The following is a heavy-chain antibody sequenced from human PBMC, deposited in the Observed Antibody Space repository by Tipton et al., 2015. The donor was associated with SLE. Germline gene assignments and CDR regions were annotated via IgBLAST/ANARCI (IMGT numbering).Heavy chain of an antibody. J-gene: IGHJ4*02. V-gene: IGHV3-48*01. CDR3: AREVRGITIFGAD. CDR2: ISSSSSTI. CDR1: GFTFSSYS. Sequence: SLRLSCAASGFTFSSYSMNWVRQAPGKGLEWVPYISSSSSTIYYADSVKGRFTISRDNAKNSLYLQMNSLRAEDTAVYYCAREVRGITIFGADWGQGTLVTVSS. D-gene: IGHD3-3*01.